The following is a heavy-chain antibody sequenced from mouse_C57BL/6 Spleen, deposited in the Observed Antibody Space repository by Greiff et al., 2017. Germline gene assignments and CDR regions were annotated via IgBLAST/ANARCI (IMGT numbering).Heavy chain of an antibody. D-gene: IGHD1-1*01. Sequence: VKQRPGQGLEWIGRIHPSDSDTNYNQKIKGKATLTVDKSSSTAYMQLSSLTSEDSAVYYCAILTTVVVDWYFDVWGTGTTVTVSS. CDR3: AILTTVVVDWYFDV. CDR2: IHPSDSDT. J-gene: IGHJ1*03. V-gene: IGHV1-74*01.